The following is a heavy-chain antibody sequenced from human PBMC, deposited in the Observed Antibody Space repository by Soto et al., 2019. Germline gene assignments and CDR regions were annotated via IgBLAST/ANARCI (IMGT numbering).Heavy chain of an antibody. D-gene: IGHD6-19*01. CDR2: ISGSGGST. CDR1: GFSFSSYA. V-gene: IGHV3-23*01. CDR3: AKGYSSDWALYKWFDP. J-gene: IGHJ5*02. Sequence: EVQLLESGGGLVQPGGSLRLSCAASGFSFSSYAMSWVRQAPGKGLEWVSAISGSGGSTFYADSVKGRFTFSRDNSKNTLYLQRNSLRAEDTAVYYCAKGYSSDWALYKWFDPWGQGTLVTVSS.